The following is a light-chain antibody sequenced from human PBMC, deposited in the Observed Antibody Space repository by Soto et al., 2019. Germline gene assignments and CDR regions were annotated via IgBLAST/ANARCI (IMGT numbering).Light chain of an antibody. V-gene: IGKV3-20*01. CDR2: GAS. CDR3: QQCGSSPWT. CDR1: QSVISNY. J-gene: IGKJ1*01. Sequence: EIVLTQSPATLSLSPGERATLSCRASQSVISNYLAWYQQKPGLAPRLLTYGASSRATGIPDRFSGGGSGTDFTLTISRLEPEDFAVYYCQQCGSSPWTFGQGTKVDIK.